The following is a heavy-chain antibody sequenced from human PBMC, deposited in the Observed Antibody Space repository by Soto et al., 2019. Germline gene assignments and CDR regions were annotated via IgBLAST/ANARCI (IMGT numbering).Heavy chain of an antibody. CDR1: GYTFTTSG. CDR3: ARVPPWGNSAGDYYIQHYDS. D-gene: IGHD3-10*01. V-gene: IGHV1-3*01. Sequence: ASVKVSCKASGYTFTTSGISWARQAPGQRPQWMGWINGGSGNTKYSQDFQGRVTFTRDTFATTAYLELSSLRSEDTAVYYCARVPPWGNSAGDYYIQHYDSWGQGTPVTVSS. J-gene: IGHJ4*02. CDR2: INGGSGNT.